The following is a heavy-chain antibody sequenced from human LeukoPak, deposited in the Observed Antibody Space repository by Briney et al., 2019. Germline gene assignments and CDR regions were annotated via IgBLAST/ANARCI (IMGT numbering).Heavy chain of an antibody. CDR2: ISGSGGGT. J-gene: IGHJ6*03. V-gene: IGHV3-23*01. CDR1: GFTLSSYA. D-gene: IGHD2-21*01. CDR3: AKDTWQFAPDYYYYMDV. Sequence: PGGSLRLSCAASGFTLSSYAMSWVRQAPGKGLEWVSAISGSGGGTYYADSVKGRFTISRDNSKNTLYLQMNSLRAEDTALYYCAKDTWQFAPDYYYYMDVWGKGTTVTVSS.